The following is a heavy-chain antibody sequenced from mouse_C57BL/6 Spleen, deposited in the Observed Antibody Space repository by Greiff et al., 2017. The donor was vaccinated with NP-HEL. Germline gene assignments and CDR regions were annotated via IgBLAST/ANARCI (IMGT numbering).Heavy chain of an antibody. J-gene: IGHJ4*01. CDR2: IYPGDGDT. D-gene: IGHD4-1*01. Sequence: VQLQQSGAELVKPGASVKISCKASGYAFSSYWMNWVKQRPGKGLEWIGQIYPGDGDTNYNGKFKGKATLTADKSSSTAYMQLSSLTSEDSAVYFCARSSNWDYAMDYWGQGTSVTVSS. CDR1: GYAFSSYW. CDR3: ARSSNWDYAMDY. V-gene: IGHV1-80*01.